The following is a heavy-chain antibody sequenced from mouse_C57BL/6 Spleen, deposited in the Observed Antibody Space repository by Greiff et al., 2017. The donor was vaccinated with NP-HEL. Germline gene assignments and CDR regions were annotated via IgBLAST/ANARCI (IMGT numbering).Heavy chain of an antibody. D-gene: IGHD1-1*01. CDR3: ERVGDGSSYNYYAMDY. Sequence: EVKLKESGPGLVKPSQSLSLTCSVTGYSITSGYYWNWIRQFPGNKLEWMGYISYDGSNNYNPSLKNRISITRDTSKNQFFLKLNSVTTEDTATYYCERVGDGSSYNYYAMDYWGQGTSVTVSS. J-gene: IGHJ4*01. CDR1: GYSITSGYY. CDR2: ISYDGSN. V-gene: IGHV3-6*01.